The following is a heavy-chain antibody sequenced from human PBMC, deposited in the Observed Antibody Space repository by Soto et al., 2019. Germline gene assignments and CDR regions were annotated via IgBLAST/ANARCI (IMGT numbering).Heavy chain of an antibody. D-gene: IGHD1-26*01. CDR3: IRDFGEVGSTAAFDI. V-gene: IGHV3-74*01. J-gene: IGHJ3*02. Sequence: HPWGSLRLSCPASVLTFSRFWMHWVREAPGKGLVWVAHIHSDGSSTSYADFVKGRFTISRDNAKNTVYLQMNSLRAEDTAMYYCIRDFGEVGSTAAFDIWGHGTMVTVSS. CDR1: VLTFSRFW. CDR2: IHSDGSST.